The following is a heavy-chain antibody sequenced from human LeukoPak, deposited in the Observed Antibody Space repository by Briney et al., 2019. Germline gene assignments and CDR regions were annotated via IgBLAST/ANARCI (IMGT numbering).Heavy chain of an antibody. V-gene: IGHV3-30*04. CDR1: GFTFSSYA. J-gene: IGHJ4*02. Sequence: GGSLRLSCAASGFTFSSYAMHWVRQAPGKGLEWVAVISYDGSNKYYADPVKGRFTISRDNSKNTLYLQMNSLRAEDTAVYYCTAAATFDYWGQGTLVTVSS. CDR2: ISYDGSNK. D-gene: IGHD6-25*01. CDR3: TAAATFDY.